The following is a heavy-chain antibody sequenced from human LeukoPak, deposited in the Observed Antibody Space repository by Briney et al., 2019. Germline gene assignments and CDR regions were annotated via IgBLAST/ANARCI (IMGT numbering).Heavy chain of an antibody. V-gene: IGHV1-2*02. Sequence: ASVKASCKASGYTFTGYYLHWVRQAPGQGLEWMGWSNPNSGGTNDAQKFQRTVTMTRATSISTAYMELSRLRSDDTAIYYCARVGIEGQHAFDIWGQGTMVTVS. D-gene: IGHD5-12*01. J-gene: IGHJ3*02. CDR1: GYTFTGYY. CDR2: SNPNSGGT. CDR3: ARVGIEGQHAFDI.